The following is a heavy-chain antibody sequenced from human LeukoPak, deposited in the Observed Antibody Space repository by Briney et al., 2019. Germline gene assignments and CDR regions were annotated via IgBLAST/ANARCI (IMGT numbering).Heavy chain of an antibody. Sequence: NPSETLSLTCTVSGGSISSYYCSWIRQPPGKGLEWIGYIYYSGSTNYNPSLKSRVTISVDTSKNQFSLKLSSVTAADTAVYYCAGFLWFEELFVYGGNDAFDIWGQGTMVTVSS. J-gene: IGHJ3*02. V-gene: IGHV4-59*01. CDR1: GGSISSYY. CDR2: IYYSGST. D-gene: IGHD3-10*01. CDR3: AGFLWFEELFVYGGNDAFDI.